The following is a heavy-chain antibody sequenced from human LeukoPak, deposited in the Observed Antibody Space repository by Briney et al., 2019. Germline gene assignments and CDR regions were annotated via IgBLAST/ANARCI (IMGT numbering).Heavy chain of an antibody. D-gene: IGHD6-13*01. J-gene: IGHJ6*03. CDR3: ARGGDSSNGPYYYYYMDV. Sequence: ASVKVSCKASGYTFTSYDINWVRQATGQGLEWMGWMNPNSGNTGYAQKFQGRVTITRNTSISTAYMELSSLRSEDTAVYYCARGGDSSNGPYYYYYMDVWGKGTMVTVSS. CDR2: MNPNSGNT. V-gene: IGHV1-8*02. CDR1: GYTFTSYD.